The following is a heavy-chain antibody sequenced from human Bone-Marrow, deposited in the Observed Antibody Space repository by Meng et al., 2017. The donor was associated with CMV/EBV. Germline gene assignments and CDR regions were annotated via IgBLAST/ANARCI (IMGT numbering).Heavy chain of an antibody. D-gene: IGHD6-19*01. V-gene: IGHV3-7*01. CDR3: ARDINRYSSSYY. Sequence: GGSLRRSCAVSGFTFRNYWMSWVRQAPGKVLEWVANIKHDGSERYYVDSVKGRFTISRDNAKNLLYLQMNSLRAEDTAVYYCARDINRYSSSYYWGQGTLVTVSS. J-gene: IGHJ4*02. CDR2: IKHDGSER. CDR1: GFTFRNYW.